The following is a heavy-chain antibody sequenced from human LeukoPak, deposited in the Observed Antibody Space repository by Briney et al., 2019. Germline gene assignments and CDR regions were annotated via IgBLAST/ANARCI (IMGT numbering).Heavy chain of an antibody. CDR1: GGSTSSGGYY. Sequence: PLETLSLTCTVSGGSTSSGGYYWSWIRQHPGKGLEWIGYIYYSGLTYYNPSLGSRVTVSLDTSRNQFSLKLTSVTAADTAVYYCARERTYFGSGSYPDSWGRGTLVTVSS. V-gene: IGHV4-31*03. CDR2: IYYSGLT. CDR3: ARERTYFGSGSYPDS. D-gene: IGHD3-10*01. J-gene: IGHJ4*02.